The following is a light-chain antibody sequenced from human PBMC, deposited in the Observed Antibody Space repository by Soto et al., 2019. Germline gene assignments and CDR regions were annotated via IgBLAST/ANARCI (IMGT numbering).Light chain of an antibody. V-gene: IGKV3-20*01. CDR2: RAS. J-gene: IGKJ4*01. Sequence: EIVLTQSSGTLSLSPGERATLSCRASQSVTSNYLAWYQQKSGQAPRLLIYRASTRATCIPDRFSGSGSGTDFSLIISSLEPEDSAVYYCQQYAASPLTFGGGTKLEI. CDR1: QSVTSNY. CDR3: QQYAASPLT.